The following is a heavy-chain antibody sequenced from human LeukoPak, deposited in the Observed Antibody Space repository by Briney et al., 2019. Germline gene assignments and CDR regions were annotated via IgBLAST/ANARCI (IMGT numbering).Heavy chain of an antibody. CDR3: ARDKDIVVVPAAIEGPPGY. D-gene: IGHD2-2*02. CDR1: GFTFSSYA. J-gene: IGHJ4*02. Sequence: GGSLRLSCAASGFTFSSYAMSWVRQAPGKGLEWVSAISGSGGSTYYADSVKGRFTISRDNSKNTLYLQMNSLRAEDTAVYYCARDKDIVVVPAAIEGPPGYWGQGTLVTVSS. CDR2: ISGSGGST. V-gene: IGHV3-23*01.